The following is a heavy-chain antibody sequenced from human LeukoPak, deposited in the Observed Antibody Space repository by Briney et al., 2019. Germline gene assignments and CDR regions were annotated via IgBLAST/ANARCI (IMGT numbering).Heavy chain of an antibody. J-gene: IGHJ4*02. D-gene: IGHD2-8*02. CDR2: FYVGGNT. CDR3: ARDRAGGYFDY. CDR1: GDSISASD. Sequence: PSATLSLTCTVSGDSISASDWSWIRQSAGKGLEWIGRFYVGGNTRYNPSLNSRVTMSADTSKNLLSLTLTSLTAADTAVYYCARDRAGGYFDYWGRGTLATVSS. V-gene: IGHV4-4*07.